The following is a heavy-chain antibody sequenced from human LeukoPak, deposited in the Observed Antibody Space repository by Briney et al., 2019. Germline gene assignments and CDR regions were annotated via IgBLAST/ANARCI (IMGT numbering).Heavy chain of an antibody. J-gene: IGHJ4*02. V-gene: IGHV3-48*02. CDR3: IRDPSPVAVAVTGDVY. CDR2: ISSSSSTI. D-gene: IGHD2-15*01. CDR1: GVSFSRYS. Sequence: GGSLRLSCAASGVSFSRYSRNCVGQAPGKGLEWVSYISSSSSTIYYADSVKGRFTISRDNAKNPLYLHINSLRDEETTVYYSIRDPSPVAVAVTGDVYWGQGTLVTVSS.